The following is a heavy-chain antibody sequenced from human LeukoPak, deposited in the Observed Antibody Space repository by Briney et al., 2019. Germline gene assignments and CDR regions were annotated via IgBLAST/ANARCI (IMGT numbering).Heavy chain of an antibody. D-gene: IGHD5-24*01. V-gene: IGHV3-49*04. J-gene: IGHJ4*02. CDR3: TKSRDVNAIYFDY. CDR2: IRGKAYGGTT. Sequence: GRSLRLSCTASGFIFGDYALSWVRQAPGKGLEWVAFIRGKAYGGTTHYAASVRGRFTISRDDSESVAYLQMNSLKTEDTAVYYCTKSRDVNAIYFDYWGQGTLVTVSS. CDR1: GFIFGDYA.